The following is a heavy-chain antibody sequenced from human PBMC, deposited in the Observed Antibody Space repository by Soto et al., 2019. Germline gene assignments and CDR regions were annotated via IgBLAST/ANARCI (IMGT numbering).Heavy chain of an antibody. CDR3: ARGGSLFP. D-gene: IGHD6-13*01. CDR1: GGYVRSYY. Sequence: SETLSLSCTVSGGYVRSYYWSWIPQPPGKGLEWIGYIYYSGSTNYNPSLKSRVTISVDTSKNQFSLKLSSVTAADTAVFYCARGGSLFPWGKGTLVTGS. V-gene: IGHV4-59*02. J-gene: IGHJ5*02. CDR2: IYYSGST.